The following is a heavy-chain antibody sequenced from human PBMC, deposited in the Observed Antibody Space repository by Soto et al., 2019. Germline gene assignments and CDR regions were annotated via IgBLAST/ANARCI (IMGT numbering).Heavy chain of an antibody. V-gene: IGHV4-59*01. CDR3: ARARSSGYPDY. CDR1: GGSISSYY. CDR2: IYYSGST. J-gene: IGHJ4*02. D-gene: IGHD3-22*01. Sequence: QVQLQESGPGLVKPSETLSLTCTVSGGSISSYYWSWIRQPPGKGLEWIGYIYYSGSTNYNPSLRSRVTISVDTSKNQFSLKLSSVTAADTAVYYCARARSSGYPDYWGQGTLVTVSS.